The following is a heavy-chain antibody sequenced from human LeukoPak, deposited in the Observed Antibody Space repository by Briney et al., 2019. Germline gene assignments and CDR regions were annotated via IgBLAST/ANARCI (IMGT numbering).Heavy chain of an antibody. Sequence: GGSLRLSCAASGFTFSSYAMNWVRQAPGKGLEWVSAISGSGGSIYYADSVKGRFTISRDNSKNTLYLQMNSLRAEDTAVYHCAKLPYFAYFDYWGQGTLVSVPS. J-gene: IGHJ4*02. D-gene: IGHD3-9*01. CDR2: ISGSGGSI. V-gene: IGHV3-23*01. CDR1: GFTFSSYA. CDR3: AKLPYFAYFDY.